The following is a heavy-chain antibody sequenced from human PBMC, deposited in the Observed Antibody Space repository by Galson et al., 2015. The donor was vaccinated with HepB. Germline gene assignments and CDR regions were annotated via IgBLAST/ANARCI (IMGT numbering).Heavy chain of an antibody. CDR2: ISYDGSNK. CDR1: GFTFGSYG. D-gene: IGHD3-3*01. V-gene: IGHV3-30*18. Sequence: SLRLSCAASGFTFGSYGMHWVRQAPGKGLEWVAVISYDGSNKYYADSVKGRFTISRDNSKNTLYLQMNSLRAEDTAVYYCAKILYYDFWSGYYFGPPEDAFDIWGQGTMVTVSS. CDR3: AKILYYDFWSGYYFGPPEDAFDI. J-gene: IGHJ3*02.